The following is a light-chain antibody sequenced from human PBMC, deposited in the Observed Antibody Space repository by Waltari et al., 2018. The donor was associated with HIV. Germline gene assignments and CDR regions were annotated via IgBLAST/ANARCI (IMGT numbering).Light chain of an antibody. CDR3: AAWDARLNEYL. Sequence: QSVLTQPHSASGTPGQRGIISCSGSNSNVGSDVVNWYQQLPGTAPKLLIYGDNERPSGFPDRFAGSKSGASASLAISDLQSEDEAEYYCAAWDARLNEYLFGTGTKVTVL. V-gene: IGLV1-44*01. J-gene: IGLJ1*01. CDR2: GDN. CDR1: NSNVGSDV.